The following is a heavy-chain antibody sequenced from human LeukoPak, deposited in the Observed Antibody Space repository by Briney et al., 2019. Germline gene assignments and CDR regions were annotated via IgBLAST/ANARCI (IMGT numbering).Heavy chain of an antibody. D-gene: IGHD2-21*01. CDR2: IYYSGST. V-gene: IGHV4-59*08. CDR1: GGSISSYY. J-gene: IGHJ5*02. CDR3: ARQMAGGFVVVILNWIDP. Sequence: SETLSLTCTVSGGSISSYYWSWIRQPPGKGLEWIGYIYYSGSTNYNPSLKSRVTIPVDTSKNQFSLNLTSVTAADTAVYYCARQMAGGFVVVILNWIDPWGQGTLVTVSS.